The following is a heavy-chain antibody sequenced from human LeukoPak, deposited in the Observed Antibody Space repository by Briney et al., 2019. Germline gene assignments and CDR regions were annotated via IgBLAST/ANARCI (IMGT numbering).Heavy chain of an antibody. D-gene: IGHD2-21*01. CDR2: IYTGGTT. CDR1: GVSISNYY. CDR3: ARDGPLAYCGGDCYSFDP. Sequence: PSETLSLTCTVSGVSISNYYWSWIRQPAGKGLEWIGRIYTGGTTYYNPSLKSRVTMSLDTSKNQFSLKMNSVIAADTAVYYCARDGPLAYCGGDCYSFDPWGQGTLVTVSS. V-gene: IGHV4-4*07. J-gene: IGHJ5*02.